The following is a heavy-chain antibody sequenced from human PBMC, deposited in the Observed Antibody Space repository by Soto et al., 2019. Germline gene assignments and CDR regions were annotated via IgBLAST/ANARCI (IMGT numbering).Heavy chain of an antibody. CDR1: GFTFSNYA. D-gene: IGHD5-18*01. V-gene: IGHV3-23*01. J-gene: IGHJ4*02. CDR3: AKCGAHSSGLSKFDY. CDR2: ITGSGDET. Sequence: GGSLRLSCAASGFTFSNYAMIWVRQAPGKGLEWVSTITGSGDETFSADSVKGRFTISRDNSKSTMYLQMNSLRVEDTALYYGAKCGAHSSGLSKFDYWGLGTLVTV.